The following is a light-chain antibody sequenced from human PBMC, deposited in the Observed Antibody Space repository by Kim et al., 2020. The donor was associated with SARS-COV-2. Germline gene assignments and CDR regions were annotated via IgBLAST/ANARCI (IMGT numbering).Light chain of an antibody. J-gene: IGKJ4*01. Sequence: SASVGDRVTITCRASQVINNSLAWFQQKPGEVPKRLIYAASSSQSGVPSRFSGSGSGTEFALTISNLQSQDFATYYCLQHNSYPRTFGGGTKVEI. V-gene: IGKV1-17*03. CDR3: LQHNSYPRT. CDR2: AAS. CDR1: QVINNS.